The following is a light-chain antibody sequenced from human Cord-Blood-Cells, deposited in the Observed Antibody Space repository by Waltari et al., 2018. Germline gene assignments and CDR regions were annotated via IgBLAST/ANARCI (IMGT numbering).Light chain of an antibody. J-gene: IGKJ2*01. CDR3: MQALQTRYT. Sequence: EIVLTQSPATLSLSPGERATLSCRASQSVSSYLAWYQQKPGQAPRLLIYDASNRATGIPARFSGSGSGTDFTLTISRVEAEDVGVYYCMQALQTRYTFGQGTKLEIK. V-gene: IGKV3-11*01. CDR2: DAS. CDR1: QSVSSY.